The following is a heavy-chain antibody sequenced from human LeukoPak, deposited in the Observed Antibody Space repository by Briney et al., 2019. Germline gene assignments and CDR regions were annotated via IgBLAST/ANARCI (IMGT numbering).Heavy chain of an antibody. D-gene: IGHD3-16*01. CDR3: ARQVSSYYDYVWGSLDY. J-gene: IGHJ4*02. CDR1: GGSFSGYY. CDR2: IYYSGST. V-gene: IGHV4-39*01. Sequence: SETLSLTCAVYGGSFSGYYWGWIRQPPGKGLEWIGSIYYSGSTYYNPSLKSRVTISVDTSKNQFSLKLSSVTAADTAVYYCARQVSSYYDYVWGSLDYWGQGTLVTVSS.